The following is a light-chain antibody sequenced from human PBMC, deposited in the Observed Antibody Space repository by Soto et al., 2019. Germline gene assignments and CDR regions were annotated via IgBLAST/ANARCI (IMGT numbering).Light chain of an antibody. CDR1: QSVSSY. Sequence: EVVLTQSPATLSLSPGDIATLSFSASQSVSSYLAWYQQKPGQAPRLLIYDASNRAAGIPARFSGSGSGTGFTLTISRLEPEDFAVYYCQQYGSSPWTFGQGTKVDIK. CDR2: DAS. J-gene: IGKJ1*01. CDR3: QQYGSSPWT. V-gene: IGKV3-20*01.